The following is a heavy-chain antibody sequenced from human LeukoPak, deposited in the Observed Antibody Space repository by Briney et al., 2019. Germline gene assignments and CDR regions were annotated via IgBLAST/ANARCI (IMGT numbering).Heavy chain of an antibody. CDR1: GGSISSHNW. CDR3: ERDSRDSGYDAFDY. Sequence: SGTLSLTCAVSGGSISSHNWRSWVRQPPGKGLEWIGEIYHSGSTNYNPSLKSRVSISVDKSTNQFSLKMSCVTAADTAMYYCERDSRDSGYDAFDYWGQGTLVTVSS. CDR2: IYHSGST. V-gene: IGHV4-4*02. D-gene: IGHD5-12*01. J-gene: IGHJ4*02.